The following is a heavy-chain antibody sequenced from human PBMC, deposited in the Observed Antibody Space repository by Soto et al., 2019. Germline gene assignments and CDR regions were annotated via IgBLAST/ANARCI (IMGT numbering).Heavy chain of an antibody. CDR1: GGTFNSYG. Sequence: QAHLAQSGAEVKKPGSSVTVSCKASGGTFNSYGISWVRQAPGQGLDWMGVIIPLYGTVNYAQKFQGSVSITAYKSTSTAYMDLNSLRSDDTAVYYCARVRVIRGVITIHFCLWGQGTQVTVSS. J-gene: IGHJ4*02. CDR3: ARVRVIRGVITIHFCL. CDR2: IIPLYGTV. V-gene: IGHV1-69*06. D-gene: IGHD3-10*01.